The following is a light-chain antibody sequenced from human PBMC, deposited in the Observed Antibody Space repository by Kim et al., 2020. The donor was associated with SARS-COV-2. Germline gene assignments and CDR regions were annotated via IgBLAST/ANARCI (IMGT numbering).Light chain of an antibody. CDR3: QHFGASLLT. V-gene: IGKV3-20*01. CDR1: SNY. Sequence: SNYLAWYQQKPGQAPRLLIYGASSRATGIPDRFSGSGSGTDFTLTISSLEPEDFAVYYCQHFGASLLTFGGGTKVDIK. J-gene: IGKJ4*01. CDR2: GAS.